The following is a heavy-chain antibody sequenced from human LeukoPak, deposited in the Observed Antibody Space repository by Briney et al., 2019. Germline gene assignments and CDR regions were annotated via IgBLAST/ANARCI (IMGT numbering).Heavy chain of an antibody. CDR2: IYYSGST. D-gene: IGHD3-22*01. V-gene: IGHV4-59*01. Sequence: KPSETLSLTCTVSGGSISSYYWSWIRQPPGKGLEWIGYIYYSGSTNYNPSLKSRVTISVETSKNEFSLKLRSVTAADTAVYYCARDGYYYDSSGYNLDYWGQGTLVTVSS. J-gene: IGHJ4*02. CDR3: ARDGYYYDSSGYNLDY. CDR1: GGSISSYY.